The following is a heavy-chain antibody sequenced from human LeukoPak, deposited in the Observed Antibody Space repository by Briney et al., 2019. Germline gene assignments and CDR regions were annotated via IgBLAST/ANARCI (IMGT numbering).Heavy chain of an antibody. V-gene: IGHV3-23*01. CDR1: GFTFSSYA. D-gene: IGHD2-2*01. Sequence: PGGSLRLSFAASGFTFSSYAMSWVRQAPGKGLEWVSAISGSDYSTYYADSVKGRFTVSRDNSKNTLYLQMNSLRAEDTALYYCAKGRKYEDYWGQGTLVTVSS. CDR2: ISGSDYST. CDR3: AKGRKYEDY. J-gene: IGHJ4*02.